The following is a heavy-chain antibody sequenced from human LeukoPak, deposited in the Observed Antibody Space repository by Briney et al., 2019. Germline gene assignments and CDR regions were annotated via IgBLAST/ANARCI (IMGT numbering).Heavy chain of an antibody. CDR1: GGSISSYY. CDR3: ARRYSSGWYVY. D-gene: IGHD6-19*01. J-gene: IGHJ4*02. V-gene: IGHV4-4*07. Sequence: SETLSLTCTVSGGSISSYYWRWIRQPPGEEVEWIGRIYTSGSTNYNHSLKSRVTMSVDTSKNQFSLKLSSVTAADTAVYYCARRYSSGWYVYWGQGTLVTVSS. CDR2: IYTSGST.